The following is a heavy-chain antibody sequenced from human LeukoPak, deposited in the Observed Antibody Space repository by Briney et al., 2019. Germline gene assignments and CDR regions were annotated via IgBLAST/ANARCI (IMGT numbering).Heavy chain of an antibody. J-gene: IGHJ4*02. CDR3: ARDVRYGDYES. V-gene: IGHV1-69*04. Sequence: SVKVSCKASGGTFSSYAISWVRQAPGQGLEWMGRIIPILGIANYAQKFQGRVTITADKSTSTAYMELNSLRAEDTAVYYCARDVRYGDYESWGQGTLVTVSS. D-gene: IGHD4-17*01. CDR1: GGTFSSYA. CDR2: IIPILGIA.